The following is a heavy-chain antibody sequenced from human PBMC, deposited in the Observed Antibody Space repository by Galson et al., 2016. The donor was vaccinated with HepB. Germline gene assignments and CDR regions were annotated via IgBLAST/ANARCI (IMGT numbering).Heavy chain of an antibody. CDR1: GFTFSNYG. CDR3: ARRHEYCPPVGCSVDY. D-gene: IGHD2/OR15-2a*01. Sequence: SLRLSCAASGFTFSNYGMHWVRLPPGKGLEWVAADSMDGRRKFYADSVKGRFTISRDNSNSMLFLQMSSLRADNTAVYYCARRHEYCPPVGCSVDYWGQGTLVSVSS. V-gene: IGHV3-30*03. J-gene: IGHJ4*02. CDR2: DSMDGRRK.